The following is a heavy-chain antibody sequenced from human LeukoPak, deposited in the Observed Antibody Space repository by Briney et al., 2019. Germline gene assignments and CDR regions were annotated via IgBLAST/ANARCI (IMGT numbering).Heavy chain of an antibody. J-gene: IGHJ4*02. CDR3: AKRSGSYSGYDY. V-gene: IGHV3-74*01. CDR2: INGDGSST. D-gene: IGHD1-26*01. CDR1: GFTFNNYW. Sequence: GGSLRLSCAASGFTFNNYWMHWVSQTPGKGLMWVSRINGDGSSTTYADSVKGRFTISRDNAKNTLSLQMNSLRAEDTAVYYCAKRSGSYSGYDYWGQGILVTVSS.